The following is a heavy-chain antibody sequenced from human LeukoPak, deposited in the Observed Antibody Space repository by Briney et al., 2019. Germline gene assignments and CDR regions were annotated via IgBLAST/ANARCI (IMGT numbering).Heavy chain of an antibody. J-gene: IGHJ4*02. V-gene: IGHV3-48*04. CDR2: ISSSSSTI. CDR1: GFTVSSNY. Sequence: PGGSLRLSCAASGFTVSSNYMSWVRQAPGKGLEWVSFISSSSSTIYYADSVKGRFTISRDNAKNSLYLQMNSLRAEDTAVYYCARDRGGSYSAIDYWGQRTLVTLSS. CDR3: ARDRGGSYSAIDY. D-gene: IGHD1-26*01.